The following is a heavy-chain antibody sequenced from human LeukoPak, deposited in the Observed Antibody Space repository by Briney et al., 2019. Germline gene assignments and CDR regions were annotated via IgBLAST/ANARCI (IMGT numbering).Heavy chain of an antibody. CDR2: ISAYNGDT. CDR3: ARGGTSQWIQLTDF. D-gene: IGHD5-18*01. Sequence: GASVKVSCKASGFTFTNYGVSWVRQAPGQGLEWMGWISAYNGDTHYSQQLQGRITMTTDTSMYTAYMELGSLTSDDTAVYYCARGGTSQWIQLTDFWGQGTLVTVSS. V-gene: IGHV1-18*01. J-gene: IGHJ4*02. CDR1: GFTFTNYG.